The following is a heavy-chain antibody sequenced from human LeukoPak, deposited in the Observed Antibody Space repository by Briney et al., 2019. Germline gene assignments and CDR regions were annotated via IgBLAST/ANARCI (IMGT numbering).Heavy chain of an antibody. V-gene: IGHV4-34*01. CDR3: AGSHGSGSYYQYYFDY. Sequence: MSSETLSLTCAVYGGSFSVYYWSWIRQPPGKGLEWIGEINHSGSTNYNPSLKSRVTISVDTSNNHFSLKLSSVTAADTAVYYCAGSHGSGSYYQYYFDYWGQGTLVTVSS. CDR2: INHSGST. D-gene: IGHD3-10*01. J-gene: IGHJ4*02. CDR1: GGSFSVYY.